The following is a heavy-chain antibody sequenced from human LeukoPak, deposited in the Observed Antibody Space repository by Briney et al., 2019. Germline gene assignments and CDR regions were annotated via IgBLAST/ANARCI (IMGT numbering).Heavy chain of an antibody. D-gene: IGHD1-26*01. CDR3: ATDQWEGDF. CDR2: IKTILDGGRT. J-gene: IGHJ4*02. CDR1: GFTFSNAY. V-gene: IGHV3-15*01. Sequence: PGGSLRLSCVASGFTFSNAYMSWVRQAPGKGRGWVGRIKTILDGGRTDYAAPVKGRFTISRDDSKNTLYLQMKSLETEDTAIYYCATDQWEGDFWGQGTLVTVSS.